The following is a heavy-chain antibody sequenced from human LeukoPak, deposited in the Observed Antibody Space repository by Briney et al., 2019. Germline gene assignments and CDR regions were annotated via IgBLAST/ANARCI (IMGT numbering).Heavy chain of an antibody. CDR2: IYTSGST. V-gene: IGHV4-4*07. D-gene: IGHD3-10*01. CDR3: ARVTGEWSSYYYYYYMDV. J-gene: IGHJ6*03. CDR1: GGSISSYY. Sequence: SETLSLTCTASGGSISSYYWSWIRQPAGKGLEWIGRIYTSGSTNYNPSLKSRVTISVDTSKNQFSLKLSSVTAADTAVYYCARVTGEWSSYYYYYYMDVWGKGTTVTVSS.